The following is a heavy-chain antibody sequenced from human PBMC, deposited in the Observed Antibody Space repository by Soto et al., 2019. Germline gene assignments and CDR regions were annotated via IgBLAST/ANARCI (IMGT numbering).Heavy chain of an antibody. CDR2: ISGSGGTT. CDR3: ARYCVSPNDSGSHYYGMDV. D-gene: IGHD2-2*01. CDR1: GFTFSSYA. V-gene: IGHV3-23*01. J-gene: IGHJ6*02. Sequence: EVQLLESGGGLVQPGGSLRLSCVASGFTFSSYAMSWVLQAPGKGLGWVSAISGSGGTTYYADSVQGRFTISRDNSKNALYLQMNRLRAEDTALYYCARYCVSPNDSGSHYYGMDVWGQGTTVTVSS.